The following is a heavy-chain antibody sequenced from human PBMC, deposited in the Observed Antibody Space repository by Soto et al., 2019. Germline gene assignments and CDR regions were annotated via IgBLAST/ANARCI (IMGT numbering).Heavy chain of an antibody. CDR1: GGSISSGGYY. V-gene: IGHV4-31*03. Sequence: QVQLHEWGAGQVKPSQTLCLTCTVSGGSISSGGYYWSWIRRHPGKGLEWIGYIYYSGSTYYNPSLKSRVTISVDTSKNQFSLKLSSVTAADTAVYYCARASRLLHQFQHWGQGTLVTVSS. CDR3: ARASRLLHQFQH. CDR2: IYYSGST. D-gene: IGHD2-15*01. J-gene: IGHJ1*01.